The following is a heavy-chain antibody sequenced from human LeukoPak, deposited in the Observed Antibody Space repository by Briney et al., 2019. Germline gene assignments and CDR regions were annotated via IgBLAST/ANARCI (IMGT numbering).Heavy chain of an antibody. CDR2: IYYSGTT. J-gene: IGHJ4*02. CDR1: GGSISSSSYY. D-gene: IGHD4-23*01. V-gene: IGHV4-39*07. Sequence: SETLSLTCTVSGGSISSSSYYWGWIRQPPGKGLEWIGNIYYSGTTYYNPSLKSRLTISVDTSKNQFSLKLSSVTAADTAVYYCARWYQYYFDYWGQGTLVTVSS. CDR3: ARWYQYYFDY.